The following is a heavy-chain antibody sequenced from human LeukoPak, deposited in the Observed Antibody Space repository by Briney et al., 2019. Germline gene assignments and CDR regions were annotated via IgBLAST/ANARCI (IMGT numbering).Heavy chain of an antibody. J-gene: IGHJ4*02. CDR3: ARGHQYSSGWS. Sequence: SETLSLTCSVSGTSISSYHWSWIRQPPGKGLEWIGDIHYSGSTNYNPSLKSRVTISVDTSKNQFSLKLSSVTAADTAVYYCARGHQYSSGWSWGQGTLVTVSS. D-gene: IGHD6-19*01. V-gene: IGHV4-59*12. CDR2: IHYSGST. CDR1: GTSISSYH.